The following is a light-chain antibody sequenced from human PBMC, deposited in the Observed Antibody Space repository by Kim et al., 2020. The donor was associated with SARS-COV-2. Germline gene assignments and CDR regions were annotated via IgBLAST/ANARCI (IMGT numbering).Light chain of an antibody. J-gene: IGLJ3*02. Sequence: QSVLTQPPSVSAAPGQKVTISCSGSSSKIGNNYVSWYQQFPGTAPKLLIYDNNKRPSGIPDRFSGSKSGTSATLGITGLQTGDEADYYCGTWDSSLSAWVFGGGTQLTVL. V-gene: IGLV1-51*01. CDR1: SSKIGNNY. CDR2: DNN. CDR3: GTWDSSLSAWV.